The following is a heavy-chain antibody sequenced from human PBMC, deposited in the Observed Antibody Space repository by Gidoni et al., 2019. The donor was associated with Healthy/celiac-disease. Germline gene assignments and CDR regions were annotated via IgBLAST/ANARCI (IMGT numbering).Heavy chain of an antibody. J-gene: IGHJ5*02. D-gene: IGHD2-8*02. V-gene: IGHV1-46*01. CDR3: ARAVHKTVVYANPKYGRNWFDP. CDR1: GYTFTSYY. Sequence: QVQLVQSGAEVKKPGASVKVSCKASGYTFTSYYMHWVRQAPGQGLEWMGIINPSGGSTSYAQKFQGRVTMTRDTSTSTVYMELSSLRSEDTAVYYCARAVHKTVVYANPKYGRNWFDPWGQGTLVTVSS. CDR2: INPSGGST.